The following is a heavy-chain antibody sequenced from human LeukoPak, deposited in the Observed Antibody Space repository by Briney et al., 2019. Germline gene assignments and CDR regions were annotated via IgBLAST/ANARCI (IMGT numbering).Heavy chain of an antibody. D-gene: IGHD6-19*01. Sequence: PSETLSLTCTVSGYSISSGYYWGWIRQPPGKGLEWIGSVYHSGSTYYNPSLKSRVTISVDTSKNQFSLKLSSVTAADTAVYYCARGIAVAGNEDDAFDIWGQGTMVTVSS. J-gene: IGHJ3*02. CDR3: ARGIAVAGNEDDAFDI. CDR2: VYHSGST. V-gene: IGHV4-38-2*02. CDR1: GYSISSGYY.